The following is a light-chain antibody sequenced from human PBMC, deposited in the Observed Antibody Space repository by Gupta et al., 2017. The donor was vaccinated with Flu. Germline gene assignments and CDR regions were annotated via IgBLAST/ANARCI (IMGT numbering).Light chain of an antibody. CDR3: QAWDSSTASFV. CDR2: QDS. Sequence: GDELGDKYVCWYQQRPGQSPVLAIYQDSKRPSGIPERFSGSNSGNTATLTISGTQAMDEADYYCQAWDSSTASFVFGPGTKVTVL. CDR1: ELGDKY. J-gene: IGLJ1*01. V-gene: IGLV3-1*01.